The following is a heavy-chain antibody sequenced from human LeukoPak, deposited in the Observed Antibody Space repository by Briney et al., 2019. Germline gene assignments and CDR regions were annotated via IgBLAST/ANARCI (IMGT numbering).Heavy chain of an antibody. D-gene: IGHD3-9*01. CDR3: ASQYYNILTGHYTSIDY. J-gene: IGHJ4*02. Sequence: PGRSLRLSCAASGFTFSSYAMHWVRQAPGKRPELVAVISYDGSNKYYADSVKGRFTISRNNSKNTLYLQMNSLSAEDTAVYYCASQYYNILTGHYTSIDYWGQGTLVTVSS. CDR2: ISYDGSNK. CDR1: GFTFSSYA. V-gene: IGHV3-30*04.